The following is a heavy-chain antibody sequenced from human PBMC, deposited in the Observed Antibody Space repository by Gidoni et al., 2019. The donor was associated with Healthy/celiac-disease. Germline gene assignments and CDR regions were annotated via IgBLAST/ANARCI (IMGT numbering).Heavy chain of an antibody. D-gene: IGHD5-12*01. CDR1: GFTLSSYG. V-gene: IGHV3-33*01. Sequence: QVQLVESGGGVVQPGRSLRLSCAASGFTLSSYGMHWVRQAPGKGLEWVAVIWYDGSNKYYADSVKGRFTISRDNSKNTLYLQMNSLRAEDTAVYYCARDFFAMATMIYWYFDLRGRGTLVTVSS. CDR3: ARDFFAMATMIYWYFDL. CDR2: IWYDGSNK. J-gene: IGHJ2*01.